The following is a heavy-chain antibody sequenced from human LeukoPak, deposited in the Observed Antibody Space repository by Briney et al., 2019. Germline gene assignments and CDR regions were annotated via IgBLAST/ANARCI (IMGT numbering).Heavy chain of an antibody. CDR1: GYTFTSYD. J-gene: IGHJ6*02. D-gene: IGHD2-2*01. CDR3: ARVRAIRYYYYYGMDV. Sequence: ASVKVSCKASGYTFTSYDINWVRQATGQGLEWMGWTNPNSGNTGYAQKFQGRVTMTRNTSISTAHMELSSPRSEDTAVYYCARVRAIRYYYYYGMDVWGQGTTVTVSS. CDR2: TNPNSGNT. V-gene: IGHV1-8*01.